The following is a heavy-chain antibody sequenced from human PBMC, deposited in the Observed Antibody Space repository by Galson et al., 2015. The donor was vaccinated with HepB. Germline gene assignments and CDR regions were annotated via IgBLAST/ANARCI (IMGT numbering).Heavy chain of an antibody. CDR1: GFTFGSYT. Sequence: SLRLSCAASGFTFGSYTMHWVRQAPGKGLEHVSIISSNGGSISYANSARGRFTISRDNSKNTLFLQMDSLRAEDMAVYFCARRRSGWYVDYWGQGTLVTVSS. CDR3: ARRRSGWYVDY. J-gene: IGHJ4*02. V-gene: IGHV3-64*01. CDR2: ISSNGGSI. D-gene: IGHD6-13*01.